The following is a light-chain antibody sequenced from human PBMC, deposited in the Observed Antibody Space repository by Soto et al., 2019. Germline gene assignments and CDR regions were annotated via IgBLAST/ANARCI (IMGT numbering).Light chain of an antibody. CDR3: QQNFSIPIT. J-gene: IGKJ5*01. Sequence: DIQMTQSPSTLSASIGDRVTITCRASQRINKWLAWYHQKPGKAPDLLIYAASSLKSGVPSRFSGSGSGTHFTLTITGLQPADFATYYCQQNFSIPITFGQGTRLEIK. CDR1: QRINKW. V-gene: IGKV1-5*01. CDR2: AAS.